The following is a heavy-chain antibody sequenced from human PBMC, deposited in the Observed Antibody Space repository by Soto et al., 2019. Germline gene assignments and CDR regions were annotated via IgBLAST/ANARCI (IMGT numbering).Heavy chain of an antibody. CDR3: ARGPRYFDWLSPYGMDV. Sequence: SVKVSCKASGGTFSSYAISWVRQAPGRGLEWMGGIIPIFGTANYAQKFQGRVTITADESTSTAYMELSSLRSEDTAVYYCARGPRYFDWLSPYGMDVWGQGTTVTVSS. CDR1: GGTFSSYA. V-gene: IGHV1-69*13. CDR2: IIPIFGTA. D-gene: IGHD3-9*01. J-gene: IGHJ6*02.